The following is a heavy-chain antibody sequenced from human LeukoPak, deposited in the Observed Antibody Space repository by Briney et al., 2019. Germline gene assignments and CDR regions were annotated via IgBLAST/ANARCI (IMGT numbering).Heavy chain of an antibody. CDR3: ARETGFGEWAFSTFNWFDP. V-gene: IGHV3-7*01. J-gene: IGHJ5*02. CDR1: GFSFSAYW. CDR2: INPAGSET. D-gene: IGHD3-10*01. Sequence: SGGSLRLSCAASGFSFSAYWMTWVRQAPGTGLEWVANINPAGSETYYVDPVKGRFSISRDNAKNLVYLQMNSLRAEDTAVYYCARETGFGEWAFSTFNWFDPWGQGTLVTVSS.